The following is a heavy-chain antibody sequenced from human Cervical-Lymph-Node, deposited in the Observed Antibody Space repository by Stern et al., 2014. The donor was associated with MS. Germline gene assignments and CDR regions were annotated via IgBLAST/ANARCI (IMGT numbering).Heavy chain of an antibody. J-gene: IGHJ4*02. Sequence: QMQLVQSGAEVKKPGSSVKVYCKASGGTFNIYAISWVRQAPGQGLEWMGGIVPIFGSANYAQKFQGRVTITADESTTTIYMEVSSLRSEDTAVYYCARGPDQSGGYYYAYWGQGTLVTVSS. D-gene: IGHD3-22*01. CDR3: ARGPDQSGGYYYAY. V-gene: IGHV1-69*01. CDR1: GGTFNIYA. CDR2: IVPIFGSA.